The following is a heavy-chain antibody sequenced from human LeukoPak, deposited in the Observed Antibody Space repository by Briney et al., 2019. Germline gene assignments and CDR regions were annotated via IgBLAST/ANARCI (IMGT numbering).Heavy chain of an antibody. V-gene: IGHV3-23*01. CDR1: GFTFSSYA. Sequence: GGSLRLSCAASGFTFSSYAMSWVRQAPGKGLEWVSAISGSDGSTYYADSVKGRFTISRDNSKNTLYLQMNSLSAEDTAVYYCAKDVSDIVDAFDIWGQGTMVTVSS. CDR3: AKDVSDIVDAFDI. CDR2: ISGSDGST. D-gene: IGHD2-15*01. J-gene: IGHJ3*02.